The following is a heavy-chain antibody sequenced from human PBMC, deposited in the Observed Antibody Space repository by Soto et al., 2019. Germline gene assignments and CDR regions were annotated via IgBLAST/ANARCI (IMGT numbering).Heavy chain of an antibody. D-gene: IGHD2-2*03. CDR3: ARRLGLGYMDV. CDR1: GFTFDSHA. V-gene: IGHV3-23*01. J-gene: IGHJ6*03. CDR2: ISGSGGST. Sequence: GGSLRLSCAASGFTFDSHAMTWVRQAPGRGLEWVSAISGSGGSTYYAESVKGRFTISRDNSKNTVYLQLNSLRAEDTAVYYCARRLGLGYMDVWGKGTTVTVSS.